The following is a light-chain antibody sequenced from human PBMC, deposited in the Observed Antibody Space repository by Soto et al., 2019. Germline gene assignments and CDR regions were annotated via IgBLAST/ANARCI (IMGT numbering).Light chain of an antibody. CDR2: DAF. Sequence: EVVMTQSPATLSVSPGERATLSCRASESISRNLAWYQQKPGQAPRLLIYDAFTRATGIPDRFSGGGSGTEFTLTISSLQSEDFVVYYCQQYNSWPPITFGQGTRLEI. V-gene: IGKV3-15*01. J-gene: IGKJ5*01. CDR3: QQYNSWPPIT. CDR1: ESISRN.